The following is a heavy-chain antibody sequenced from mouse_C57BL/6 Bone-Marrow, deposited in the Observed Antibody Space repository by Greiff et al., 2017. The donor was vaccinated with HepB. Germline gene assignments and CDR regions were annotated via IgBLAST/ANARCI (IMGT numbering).Heavy chain of an antibody. CDR3: ARDPDDYAWFAY. J-gene: IGHJ3*01. CDR1: GYTFTSYW. D-gene: IGHD2-4*01. Sequence: QVQLQQPGAELVKPGASVKMSCKASGYTFTSYWITWVKQRPGQGLEWIGDIYPGSGSTNYNEKFKSKATLTVDTSSSTAYMQLSSLTSEDSAVYYCARDPDDYAWFAYWGQGTLVTVSA. CDR2: IYPGSGST. V-gene: IGHV1-55*01.